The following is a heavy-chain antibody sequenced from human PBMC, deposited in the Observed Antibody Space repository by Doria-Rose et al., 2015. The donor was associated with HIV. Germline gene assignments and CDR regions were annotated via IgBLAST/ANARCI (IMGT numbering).Heavy chain of an antibody. J-gene: IGHJ4*02. D-gene: IGHD6-13*01. V-gene: IGHV2-26*01. CDR2: IFSDDER. CDR3: ARIKSSRWYHKYYFDF. Sequence: QVTLKESGPVLVKPTKTLTLTCTVSGVSLSSPGMGVSWIRQPPGKALEWLANIFSDDERSYTTSLKSRLTISRGTPKSQVVLTMTDMDPVDTATYYCARIKSSRWYHKYYFDFWGQGTLVIVSA. CDR1: GVSLSSPGMG.